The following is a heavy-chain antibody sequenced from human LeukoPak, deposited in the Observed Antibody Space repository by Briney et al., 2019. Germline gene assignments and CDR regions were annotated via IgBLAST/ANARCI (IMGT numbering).Heavy chain of an antibody. CDR1: GYSFTTYW. CDR2: IYPGDSDT. Sequence: GESLKISCKGSGYSFTTYWIGWVRQMPGKGLEWMGIIYPGDSDTRYSPSFQGQVTISADKSISTAYLQWSSLKASDIAMYYCARGGELRDSWFDPWGQGTLVTVSS. D-gene: IGHD1-26*01. CDR3: ARGGELRDSWFDP. J-gene: IGHJ5*02. V-gene: IGHV5-51*01.